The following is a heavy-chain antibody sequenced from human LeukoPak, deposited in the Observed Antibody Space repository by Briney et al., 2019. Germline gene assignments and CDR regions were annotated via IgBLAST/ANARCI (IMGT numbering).Heavy chain of an antibody. CDR3: ARGESYNSGWFDP. CDR1: GGSISSSNW. Sequence: PSETLSLTCAVSGGSISSSNWWSWVRQPPGKGLEWIGEIYHSGSTNYNPSLKSRVTISVDKSKNQFSLKLSSVTAADTAVYYCARGESYNSGWFDPWGQGTLVTVSS. CDR2: IYHSGST. D-gene: IGHD1-20*01. J-gene: IGHJ5*02. V-gene: IGHV4-4*02.